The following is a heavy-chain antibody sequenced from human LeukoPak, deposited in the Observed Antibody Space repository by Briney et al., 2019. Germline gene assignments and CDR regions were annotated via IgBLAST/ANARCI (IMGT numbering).Heavy chain of an antibody. J-gene: IGHJ4*02. CDR1: GFTCSSYG. V-gene: IGHV3-30*02. Sequence: GGSLRLSCAASGFTCSSYGLHWVRQAPGKGLEWGAFIRDDGTNKNFADSVKGRFTISRDNSKNTLDLQMNSLRPEDTAVYYCAKSCSGGSCYPDYWGQGTLVTVSS. D-gene: IGHD2-15*01. CDR2: IRDDGTNK. CDR3: AKSCSGGSCYPDY.